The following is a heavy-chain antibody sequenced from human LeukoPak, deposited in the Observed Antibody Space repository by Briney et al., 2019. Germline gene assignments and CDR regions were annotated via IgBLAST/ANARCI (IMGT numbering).Heavy chain of an antibody. J-gene: IGHJ4*02. V-gene: IGHV4-34*01. D-gene: IGHD5-12*01. CDR3: ARGVDIVATLNLLDDYFDY. CDR2: INHIGST. Sequence: KTSETLSLTCAVYGGSFSGYYWGWIRQPPGKGLEGIGEINHIGSTNYNPSLKSRVTISVDTSKNQFSLKLSSVTAADTAVYYCARGVDIVATLNLLDDYFDYWGQGTLVTVSS. CDR1: GGSFSGYY.